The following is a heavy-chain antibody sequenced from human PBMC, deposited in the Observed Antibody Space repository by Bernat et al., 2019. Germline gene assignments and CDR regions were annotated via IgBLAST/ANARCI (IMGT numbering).Heavy chain of an antibody. V-gene: IGHV4-39*01. CDR3: ARRAEVDYYYGMDV. CDR2: IYYSGST. CDR1: GGSISSSSYY. Sequence: QLQLQESGPGLVKPSETLSLTCTVSGGSISSSSYYWGWIRQPPGKGLEWIGSIYYSGSTYYNPSLKSRVTISVDTSKNQFSLKLSSVTAADTAVYYCARRAEVDYYYGMDVWGQGTTVTVSS. J-gene: IGHJ6*02.